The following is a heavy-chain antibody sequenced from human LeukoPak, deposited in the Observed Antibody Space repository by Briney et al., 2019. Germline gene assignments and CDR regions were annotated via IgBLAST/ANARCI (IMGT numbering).Heavy chain of an antibody. CDR3: ARDRWGVAVAGTNDNAFDI. CDR2: IWYDGSNK. V-gene: IGHV3-33*08. Sequence: GGSLRLSCAASGFTFSSYGMHWVRQAPGKGLEWVAVIWYDGSNKYYADSVKGRFTISRDNSKNTLYLQMNSLRAEDTAVYYCARDRWGVAVAGTNDNAFDIWGQGTMVTVSS. D-gene: IGHD6-19*01. J-gene: IGHJ3*02. CDR1: GFTFSSYG.